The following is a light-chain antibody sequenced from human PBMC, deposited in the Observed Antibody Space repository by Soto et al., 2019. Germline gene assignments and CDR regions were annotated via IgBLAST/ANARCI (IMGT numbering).Light chain of an antibody. V-gene: IGKV3-20*01. CDR3: QQYDSSPRK. CDR1: QSFTSTS. CDR2: GAS. J-gene: IGKJ1*01. Sequence: EIVFTQSPVTLSLSQVERATLSFRASQSFTSTSLAWYQQKPGQAPRLLISGASRRAAGIPDRFSGSGSGTDFTLTISRLESEDLAVYYCQQYDSSPRKCGQGTKGDIK.